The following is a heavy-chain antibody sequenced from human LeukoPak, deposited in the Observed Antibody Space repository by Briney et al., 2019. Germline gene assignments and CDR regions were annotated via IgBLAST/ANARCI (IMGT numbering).Heavy chain of an antibody. CDR2: TYHSGST. J-gene: IGHJ4*02. CDR3: ARDREDSSDYYYFDY. Sequence: PSQTLSLTCAVSGGSISSGGYSWSWIRRPPGKGLEWIGYTYHSGSTHYNPSLKSRVTISVDRSKNQSSLKLSSVTAADTAVYYCARDREDSSDYYYFDYWGQGTLVTVSS. V-gene: IGHV4-30-2*01. D-gene: IGHD3-22*01. CDR1: GGSISSGGYS.